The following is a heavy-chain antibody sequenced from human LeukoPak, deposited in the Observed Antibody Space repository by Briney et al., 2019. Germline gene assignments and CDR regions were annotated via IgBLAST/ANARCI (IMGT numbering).Heavy chain of an antibody. CDR3: ARGSRGAAAADDPFDF. CDR2: MNPNSGNT. CDR1: GYTFASCD. D-gene: IGHD6-13*01. J-gene: IGHJ3*01. V-gene: IGHV1-8*01. Sequence: ASVKVSCKASGYTFASCDINWVRQATGQGLERMGWMNPNSGNTGYAQKFQGRVTMTRTTSTNTAYMELSSLTSEDTAVYYCARGSRGAAAADDPFDFWGQGTMITVST.